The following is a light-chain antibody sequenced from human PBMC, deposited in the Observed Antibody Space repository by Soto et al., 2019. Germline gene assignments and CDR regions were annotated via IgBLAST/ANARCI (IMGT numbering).Light chain of an antibody. V-gene: IGKV1-5*03. CDR1: QSVSDW. Sequence: DIQMTQSPSTPSASVGDRVTITCRASQSVSDWLAWYQQKPGKAPKLLIYKASSLQSGVPSRFSGSGSGTEFTLTISSLQSEDFAVYYCQQYKNWPLFGQGTRLEIK. J-gene: IGKJ5*01. CDR3: QQYKNWPL. CDR2: KAS.